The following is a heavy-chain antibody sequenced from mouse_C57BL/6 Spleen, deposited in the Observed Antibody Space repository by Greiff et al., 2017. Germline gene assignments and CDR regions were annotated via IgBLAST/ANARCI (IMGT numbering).Heavy chain of an antibody. CDR3: ARWGTTVVGVPYYAMDY. Sequence: VQLQPPGAELVRPGSSVKLSCKASGYSFTSYWMHWVKQRPIQGLEWIGNIDPSDSETHYNQKFKDKATLTVDNSSSTAYMQLSSLTSEDSAVYYCARWGTTVVGVPYYAMDYWGQGTSVTVSS. CDR2: IDPSDSET. V-gene: IGHV1-52*01. D-gene: IGHD1-1*01. CDR1: GYSFTSYW. J-gene: IGHJ4*01.